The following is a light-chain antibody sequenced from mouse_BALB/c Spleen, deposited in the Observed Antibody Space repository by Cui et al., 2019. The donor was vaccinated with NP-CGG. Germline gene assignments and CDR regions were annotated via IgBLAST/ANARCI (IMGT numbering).Light chain of an antibody. V-gene: IGLV1*01. CDR2: GTN. Sequence: AVLTQESAPPQSPGETVTLTCRSSTGAVTTSNYANWVQEKPDHLFTGLIGGTNNRVPGVPARFSGSLIGDKAALTITGAQIEDEAIYFCALWYSNHWVFGGGTKLTVL. J-gene: IGLJ1*01. CDR1: TGAVTTSNY. CDR3: ALWYSNHWV.